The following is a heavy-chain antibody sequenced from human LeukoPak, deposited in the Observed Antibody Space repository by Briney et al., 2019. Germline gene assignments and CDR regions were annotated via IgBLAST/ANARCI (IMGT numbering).Heavy chain of an antibody. CDR2: ISGSGGST. Sequence: GGSLRLSCGASGCTFSSYAMSWVRQAPGKGLEWVSGISGSGGSTYYADSVKGRFTISRDNSKNTLYLQMNSLRAEDTAVYYCAKGHGGLDYWGQGTLVTVSS. CDR3: AKGHGGLDY. CDR1: GCTFSSYA. V-gene: IGHV3-23*01. D-gene: IGHD2-15*01. J-gene: IGHJ4*02.